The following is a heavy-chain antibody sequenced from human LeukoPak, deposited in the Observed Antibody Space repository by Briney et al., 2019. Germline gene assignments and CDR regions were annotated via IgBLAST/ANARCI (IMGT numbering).Heavy chain of an antibody. CDR1: GFTFTKYW. J-gene: IGHJ4*02. D-gene: IGHD4/OR15-4a*01. Sequence: GGSLRLSCAASGFTFTKYWMHWVRQAPGKGLMRVSHISNDGSTTNYADSVKGRFTISRDNAKNTLYLQMNGLRVEDTAVYYCARVYDYGFDWGQGTLVTVSS. V-gene: IGHV3-74*01. CDR3: ARVYDYGFD. CDR2: ISNDGSTT.